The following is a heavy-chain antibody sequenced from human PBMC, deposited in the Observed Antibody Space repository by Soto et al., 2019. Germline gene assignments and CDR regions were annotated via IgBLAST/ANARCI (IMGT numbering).Heavy chain of an antibody. CDR3: ARGYTYYYDSSGYFNWFDP. D-gene: IGHD3-22*01. CDR1: GYTFTSYA. Sequence: ASVKVSCKASGYTFTSYAMHWVRQAPGQRLEWMGWINAGNGNTKYSQKFQGRVTITRDTSASTAYMELSSLRSEDTAVYYCARGYTYYYDSSGYFNWFDPWGQGTLVTVSS. V-gene: IGHV1-3*01. J-gene: IGHJ5*02. CDR2: INAGNGNT.